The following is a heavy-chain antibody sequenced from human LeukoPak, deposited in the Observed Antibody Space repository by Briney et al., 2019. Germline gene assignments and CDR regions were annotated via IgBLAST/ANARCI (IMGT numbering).Heavy chain of an antibody. D-gene: IGHD1-1*01. Sequence: SETLSLTCTVSGGSISSGGYYWSWIRQPPGKGLEWIGYIYHSGSTYYNPSLKSRVTISVDRSKNQFSLKLSSVTASDAAIYYCARHLSGTTMSHYFDFWGQGTLVTVSS. CDR1: GGSISSGGYY. CDR2: IYHSGST. V-gene: IGHV4-30-2*01. J-gene: IGHJ4*02. CDR3: ARHLSGTTMSHYFDF.